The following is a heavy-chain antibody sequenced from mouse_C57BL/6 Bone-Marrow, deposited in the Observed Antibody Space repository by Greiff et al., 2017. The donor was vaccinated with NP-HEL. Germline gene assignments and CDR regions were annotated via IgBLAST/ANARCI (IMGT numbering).Heavy chain of an antibody. CDR3: ARGASWYFDV. D-gene: IGHD3-1*01. CDR2: INPSSGYT. CDR1: GYTFTSYW. Sequence: VQLQQSGAELAKPGASVKLSCKASGYTFTSYWMHRVKQRPGQGLEWIGYINPSSGYTKYTQKFKDKATLTADKSSSTAYMQLSSLTYEDSAVDYCARGASWYFDVWGTGTTVTVSS. V-gene: IGHV1-7*01. J-gene: IGHJ1*03.